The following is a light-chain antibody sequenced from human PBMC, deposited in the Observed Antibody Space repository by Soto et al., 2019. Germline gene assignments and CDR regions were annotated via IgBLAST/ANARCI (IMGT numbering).Light chain of an antibody. CDR3: QQSHRTPFT. CDR1: QSISSY. Sequence: DIQMTQSPSSLSASVGDRVTITCRASQSISSYLNWYQQKPGKAPKLLIYDASSLQSGVPSRFSGSVSGTDFTLTISSLQPEDFATYYCQQSHRTPFTFGPGTKVDIK. V-gene: IGKV1-39*01. CDR2: DAS. J-gene: IGKJ3*01.